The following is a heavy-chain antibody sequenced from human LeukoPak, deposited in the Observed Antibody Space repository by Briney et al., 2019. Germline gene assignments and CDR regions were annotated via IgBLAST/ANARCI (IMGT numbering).Heavy chain of an antibody. CDR2: IYYSGNT. CDR3: ARFTRRLGRGADY. CDR1: GGSISSSNYY. V-gene: IGHV4-39*01. D-gene: IGHD1-26*01. Sequence: SETLSLTCAVSGGSISSSNYYWGWIRQPPGQGLEWIGSIYYSGNTYYNPSLKSRVTISVDTSKNQFSLKLSSVTAADTAVYYCARFTRRLGRGADYWGQGTLVTVSS. J-gene: IGHJ4*02.